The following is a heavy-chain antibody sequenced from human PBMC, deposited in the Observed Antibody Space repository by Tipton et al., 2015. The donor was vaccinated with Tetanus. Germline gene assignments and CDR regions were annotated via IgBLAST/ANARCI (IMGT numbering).Heavy chain of an antibody. CDR3: ARDQARGARGWNYFDY. CDR1: GGSISSGGYY. Sequence: TLSLTCTVSGGSISSGGYYWSWIRQHPGKGLEWIGDIYYSGSTYYNPSLKSRVPISVDTSKNQFSLKLNSVTVADTAVYYCARDQARGARGWNYFDYWGQGTLVTVSS. D-gene: IGHD1-26*01. CDR2: IYYSGST. V-gene: IGHV4-31*03. J-gene: IGHJ4*02.